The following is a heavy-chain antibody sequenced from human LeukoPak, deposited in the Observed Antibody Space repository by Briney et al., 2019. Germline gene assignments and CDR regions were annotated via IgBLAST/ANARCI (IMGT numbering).Heavy chain of an antibody. V-gene: IGHV1-18*01. J-gene: IGHJ4*02. CDR2: ISAHNGDT. CDR1: GYTFTNYG. D-gene: IGHD6-19*01. Sequence: ASVKVSCKASGYTFTNYGISWVRQAPGQGLEWMGWISAHNGDTNYLQKFQDRVTMTTDTSTTTAYMELRGLRSDDTAVYYCARGWGDYWGQGTLVTVSS. CDR3: ARGWGDY.